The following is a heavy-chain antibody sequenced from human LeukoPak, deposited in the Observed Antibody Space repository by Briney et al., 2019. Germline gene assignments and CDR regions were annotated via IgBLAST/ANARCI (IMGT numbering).Heavy chain of an antibody. CDR2: ISGSGGST. CDR1: GFPFTNFA. CDR3: ANREGY. V-gene: IGHV3-23*01. Sequence: GGSLRLSCEASGFPFTNFAMSWVRQAPGKGLEWVSAISGSGGSTYYADSVKGRFTISRDNSKNTLYLQMNSLRAEDTAVYYCANREGYWGQGTLVTVSS. J-gene: IGHJ4*02.